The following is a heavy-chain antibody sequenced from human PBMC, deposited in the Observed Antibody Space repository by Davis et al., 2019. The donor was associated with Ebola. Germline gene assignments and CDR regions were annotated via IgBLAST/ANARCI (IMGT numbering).Heavy chain of an antibody. V-gene: IGHV3-23*01. Sequence: GESLKISCAASGFTFSSYAMSWVRQAPGKGLEWVSAVIGSGGSTYYADSVRGRFTISRDNSKNTLYLQMNSLKAEDTAVYYCAKDWKTDFVVVVAATDYGMDVWGQGTTVTVSS. CDR2: VIGSGGST. J-gene: IGHJ6*02. CDR1: GFTFSSYA. CDR3: AKDWKTDFVVVVAATDYGMDV. D-gene: IGHD2-15*01.